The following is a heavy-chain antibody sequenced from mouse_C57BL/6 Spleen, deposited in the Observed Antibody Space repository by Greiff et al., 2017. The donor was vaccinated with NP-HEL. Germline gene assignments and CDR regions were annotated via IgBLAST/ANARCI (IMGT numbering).Heavy chain of an antibody. CDR2: INPNNGGT. D-gene: IGHD1-1*02. V-gene: IGHV1-22*01. Sequence: EVQLQQSGPELVKPGASVKMSCKASGYTFTDYNMHWVKQSHGKSLEWIGYINPNNGGTSYNQKFKGKATLTVNKSSSTAYMELRSLTSEDSAVYYCARGGCYGPWFAYWGQGTLVTVSA. CDR3: ARGGCYGPWFAY. CDR1: GYTFTDYN. J-gene: IGHJ3*01.